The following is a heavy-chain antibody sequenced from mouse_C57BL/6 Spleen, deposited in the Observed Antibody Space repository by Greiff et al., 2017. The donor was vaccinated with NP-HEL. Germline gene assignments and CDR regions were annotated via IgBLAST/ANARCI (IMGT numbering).Heavy chain of an antibody. CDR2: ISYDGSN. V-gene: IGHV3-6*01. J-gene: IGHJ4*01. CDR1: GYSITSGYY. Sequence: VQLKESGPGLVKPSQSLSLTCSVTGYSITSGYYWNWIRQFPGNKLEWMGYISYDGSNNYNPSLKNRISITRDTSKNQFFLKLNSVTTEDTATYYCARALHYAMDYWGQGTSVTVSS. CDR3: ARALHYAMDY. D-gene: IGHD1-1*01.